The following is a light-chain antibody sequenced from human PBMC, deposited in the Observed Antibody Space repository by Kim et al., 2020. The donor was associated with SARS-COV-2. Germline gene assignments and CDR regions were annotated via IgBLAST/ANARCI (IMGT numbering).Light chain of an antibody. Sequence: DIQMTQSPTTLSASVGDRVTMTCRASQGITRWLAWYQQKPGKAPKLLIYDASSLQRGVASRFSGSGSGTDFTLTISSLQPDDFATYYCNQYKSYSHPFGQGTTLEI. CDR1: QGITRW. CDR2: DAS. V-gene: IGKV1-5*01. CDR3: NQYKSYSHP. J-gene: IGKJ2*01.